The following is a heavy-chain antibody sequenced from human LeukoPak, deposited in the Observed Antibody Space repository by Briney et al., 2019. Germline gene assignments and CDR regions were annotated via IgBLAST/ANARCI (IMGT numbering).Heavy chain of an antibody. V-gene: IGHV4-39*07. CDR2: VYYSGST. CDR1: GDSIGNSRYY. CDR3: ARDYGARYSGYDGAIDY. Sequence: SETLSLTCTVSGDSIGNSRYYWAWIRQPPGKGLEWIGTVYYSGSTYYNPSLKSRVTISLDTSKNQFSLKLSSVTAADTAVYYCARDYGARYSGYDGAIDYWGQGTLVTVSS. D-gene: IGHD5-12*01. J-gene: IGHJ4*02.